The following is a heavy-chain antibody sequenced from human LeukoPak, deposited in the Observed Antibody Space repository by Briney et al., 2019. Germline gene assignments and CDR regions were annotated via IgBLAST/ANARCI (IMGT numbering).Heavy chain of an antibody. Sequence: GGSLRLSCAASGFTFSDYYMSWIRQAPGKGLEWVSSSGSTTDYSDSVKGRFTISRDNSKNTLYLQMNSLRADDTAVYYCTRDSSYGDYSTAFDYWGQGALVTVSS. CDR1: GFTFSDYY. CDR2: SGSTT. CDR3: TRDSSYGDYSTAFDY. V-gene: IGHV3-11*01. D-gene: IGHD4-17*01. J-gene: IGHJ4*02.